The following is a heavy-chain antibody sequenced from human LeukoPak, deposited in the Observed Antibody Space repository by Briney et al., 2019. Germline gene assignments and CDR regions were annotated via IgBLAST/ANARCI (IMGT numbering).Heavy chain of an antibody. CDR3: ARGRGPDYDYYYMDA. Sequence: SETLSLTCIVSGGSITSYYWSWIRQPPGKGLEWIGRIYTSGTTKYNPSLKSRVTISVDTSKNQFSLRLSSVTAADTAVYYCARGRGPDYDYYYMDAWGKGTTVTVSS. CDR2: IYTSGTT. CDR1: GGSITSYY. J-gene: IGHJ6*03. V-gene: IGHV4-4*07.